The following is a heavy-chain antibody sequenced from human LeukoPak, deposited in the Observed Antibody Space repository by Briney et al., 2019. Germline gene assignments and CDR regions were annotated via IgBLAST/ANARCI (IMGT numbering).Heavy chain of an antibody. CDR1: GGSISSGDYS. J-gene: IGHJ4*02. CDR3: AREGDFWSGSFDY. CDR2: ISHSGSP. Sequence: PSQTLSLTCAVSGGSISSGDYSWSWIWQPPGKGLEWIGYISHSGSPSYNPSLKSRVTLSVDRSKNQFSLKLSSVTAADTAVYYCAREGDFWSGSFDYWGQGTLVTVSS. D-gene: IGHD3-3*01. V-gene: IGHV4-30-2*01.